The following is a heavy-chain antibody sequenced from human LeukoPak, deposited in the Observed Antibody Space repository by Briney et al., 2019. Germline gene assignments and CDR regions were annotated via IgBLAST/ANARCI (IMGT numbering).Heavy chain of an antibody. CDR1: GFTFSSYA. CDR2: ISGSGGST. J-gene: IGHJ6*02. Sequence: GGSLRLSCAASGFTFSSYAMSWVRQAPGKGLEWVSAISGSGGSTYYADSVKGRFTISRDNSKNTLYLQMNSLRAEDTAVYYCARDPQTEGLPLIYYYYGMDVWGQGTTVTVSS. D-gene: IGHD4-11*01. CDR3: ARDPQTEGLPLIYYYYGMDV. V-gene: IGHV3-23*01.